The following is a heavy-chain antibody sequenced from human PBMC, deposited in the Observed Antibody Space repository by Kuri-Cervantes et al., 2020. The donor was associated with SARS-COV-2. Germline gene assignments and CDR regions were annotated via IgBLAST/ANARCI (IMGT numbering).Heavy chain of an antibody. V-gene: IGHV1-69*13. CDR2: IIPIFGTA. CDR1: GGTFSSYA. CDR3: ARPYCSSTSCYTEDPYYYGMDV. D-gene: IGHD2-2*02. J-gene: IGHJ6*02. Sequence: SVKVSCKASGGTFSSYAISWVRQAPGQGLEWMGGIIPIFGTANYAQKFQGRVTITADESTSTAYMELSSLRSEDTAVYYCARPYCSSTSCYTEDPYYYGMDVWGQETTVTVSS.